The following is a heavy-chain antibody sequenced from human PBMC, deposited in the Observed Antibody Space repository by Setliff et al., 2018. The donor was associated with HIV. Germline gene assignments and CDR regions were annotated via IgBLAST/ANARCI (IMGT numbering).Heavy chain of an antibody. CDR1: GGSISSGSYY. Sequence: SETLSLTCTVSGGSISSGSYYWSWIRQPAGKGLEWIGHIYTSGSTNYNPSLKSRVTISVDTSTNQFSLKLSSVTAADAAVYYCASRVYYYDSSGYLREEGFDPWGQGTLVTVSS. CDR2: IYTSGST. CDR3: ASRVYYYDSSGYLREEGFDP. J-gene: IGHJ5*02. D-gene: IGHD3-22*01. V-gene: IGHV4-61*09.